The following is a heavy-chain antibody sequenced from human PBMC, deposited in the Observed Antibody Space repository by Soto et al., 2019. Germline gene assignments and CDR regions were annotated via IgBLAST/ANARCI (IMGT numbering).Heavy chain of an antibody. V-gene: IGHV3-33*01. CDR2: IWYDGSNK. J-gene: IGHJ3*02. CDR3: ARDDFWSGYFAFEI. Sequence: GGSLRLSCAASGFTFSSYGMHWVRQAPGKGLEWVAVIWYDGSNKYYADSVKGRFTISRDNSKNTLYLQMNSLRAEDTAVYYCARDDFWSGYFAFEIWGQGTMVTVSS. CDR1: GFTFSSYG. D-gene: IGHD3-3*01.